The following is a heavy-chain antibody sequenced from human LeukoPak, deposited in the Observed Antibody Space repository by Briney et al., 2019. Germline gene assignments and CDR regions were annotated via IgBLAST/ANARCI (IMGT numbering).Heavy chain of an antibody. Sequence: GGSLRLSCAASGFTFSSYAMSWVRQAPGKELEWVSAISGSGGSTYYADSVKGRFTISRDNAKNSLYLQMNSLRAEDTAVYYCASGLELDYWGQGTLVTVSS. D-gene: IGHD6-25*01. CDR1: GFTFSSYA. CDR3: ASGLELDY. J-gene: IGHJ4*02. CDR2: ISGSGGST. V-gene: IGHV3-23*01.